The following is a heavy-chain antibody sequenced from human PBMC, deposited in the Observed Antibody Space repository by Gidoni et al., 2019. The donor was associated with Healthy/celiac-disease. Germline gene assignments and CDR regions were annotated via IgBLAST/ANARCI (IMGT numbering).Heavy chain of an antibody. V-gene: IGHV1-2*02. Sequence: QVQLVQSGAEVKKPGASVKVSCKASGYTFTGYYMHWVRQAPGQGLEWMGWINPNSGGTNYAQKCQGRVTMTRDTSISTAYMELSRLRSDDTAVYYCARDWFPMTTVTTISDYWGQGTLVTVSS. D-gene: IGHD4-17*01. CDR2: INPNSGGT. J-gene: IGHJ4*02. CDR3: ARDWFPMTTVTTISDY. CDR1: GYTFTGYY.